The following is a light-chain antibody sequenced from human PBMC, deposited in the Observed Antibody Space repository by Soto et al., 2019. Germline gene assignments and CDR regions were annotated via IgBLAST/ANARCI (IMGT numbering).Light chain of an antibody. Sequence: EIVLTQSPATLSLSPGERATLSCRASQSVSSYLAWYQQKPGQAPRLLIYDASNRATGIPARFSGSGSGTDFTLTISSQEPEDFAIYYGQQRSNWITFGQGTRLEIK. CDR3: QQRSNWIT. CDR2: DAS. V-gene: IGKV3-11*01. CDR1: QSVSSY. J-gene: IGKJ5*01.